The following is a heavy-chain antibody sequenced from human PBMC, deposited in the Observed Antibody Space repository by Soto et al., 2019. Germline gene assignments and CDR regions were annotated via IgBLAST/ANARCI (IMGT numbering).Heavy chain of an antibody. J-gene: IGHJ4*02. Sequence: NPSETLSLTCAVYGGSFSGYYWSWIRQPPGKGLEWIGEINHSGSTNYNPSLKSRVTISVDTSKNQFSLKLSSVTAADTAVYYCAGTTVTTVYWGQGTQVTVSS. CDR1: GGSFSGYY. V-gene: IGHV4-34*01. D-gene: IGHD4-17*01. CDR2: INHSGST. CDR3: AGTTVTTVY.